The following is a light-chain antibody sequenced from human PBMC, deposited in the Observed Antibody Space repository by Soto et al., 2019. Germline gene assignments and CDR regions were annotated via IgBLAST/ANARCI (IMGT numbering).Light chain of an antibody. J-gene: IGKJ1*01. CDR3: QQYNSYSQWT. CDR1: QSISSW. V-gene: IGKV1-5*01. Sequence: DIPMTPSPSTLSASVGDRVPITCRASQSISSWLAWYQQKPGKAPKLLIYDASSLESGVPSRFSGSGSGTELTLTISSLQPDDFATYYCQQYNSYSQWTFGQGTKVDI. CDR2: DAS.